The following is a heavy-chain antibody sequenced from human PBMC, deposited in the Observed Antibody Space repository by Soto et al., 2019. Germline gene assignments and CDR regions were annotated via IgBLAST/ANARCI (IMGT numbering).Heavy chain of an antibody. CDR1: GGSISSGDYY. D-gene: IGHD3-10*01. Sequence: SETLSLTCTVSGGSISSGDYYWSWIRQPPGKGLEWIGYIYYSGSTYYNPSLKSRVTISVDTSKNQFSLKLSSVTAADTAVYYCARVGFTMVRGVMRNWFDPWGQGTLVTVSS. V-gene: IGHV4-30-4*01. CDR2: IYYSGST. J-gene: IGHJ5*02. CDR3: ARVGFTMVRGVMRNWFDP.